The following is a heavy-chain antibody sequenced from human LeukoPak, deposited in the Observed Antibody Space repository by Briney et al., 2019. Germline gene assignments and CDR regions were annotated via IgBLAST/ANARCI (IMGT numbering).Heavy chain of an antibody. D-gene: IGHD3-9*01. CDR1: GFTFSSYA. J-gene: IGHJ4*02. V-gene: IGHV3-23*01. CDR3: KQKAEYDILTGYSYYFDY. Sequence: PGGSLRLSCAASGFTFSSYAMSWVRQAPGKGLEWVSAISGSGGSTYYADSVKGRFTISRDNSKNTLYLQMNRLRAEDTAVFFFKQKAEYDILTGYSYYFDYWGQGTLVTVSS. CDR2: ISGSGGST.